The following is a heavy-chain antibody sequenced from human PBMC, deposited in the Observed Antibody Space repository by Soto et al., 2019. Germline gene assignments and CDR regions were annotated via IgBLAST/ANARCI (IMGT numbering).Heavy chain of an antibody. V-gene: IGHV1-69*02. J-gene: IGHJ1*01. D-gene: IGHD2-2*01. CDR1: GGTFSSYT. Sequence: QVQLVQSGAGVKKPGTSVKVSCTASGGTFSSYTVSWVRQAPGQGLEWMGRIIHIPDIVNYAQKFQGRVTITADILTSTSYMERSSLRSEDSAVYYGARSTSYYCSSATCWEYVHQWGEGTQVTVSS. CDR3: ARSTSYYCSSATCWEYVHQ. CDR2: IIHIPDIV.